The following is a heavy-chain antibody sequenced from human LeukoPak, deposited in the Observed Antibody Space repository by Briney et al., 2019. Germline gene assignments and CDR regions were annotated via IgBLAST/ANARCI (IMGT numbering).Heavy chain of an antibody. V-gene: IGHV3-21*01. D-gene: IGHD3-22*01. CDR3: ARTYYYDRSAVFGY. CDR2: ITPSSSDR. Sequence: GGSLRLSCAASGLPFSSYSWNGFPRAPGKGLGWVSLITPSSSDRYYADSVQGRFTISRDNAKNSLYLQMNSLRAEDTAVYYCARTYYYDRSAVFGYWGQGTLVTVSS. CDR1: GLPFSSYS. J-gene: IGHJ4*02.